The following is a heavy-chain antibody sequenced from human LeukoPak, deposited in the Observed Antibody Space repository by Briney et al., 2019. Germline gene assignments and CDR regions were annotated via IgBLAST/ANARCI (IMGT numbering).Heavy chain of an antibody. Sequence: AGGSLRLSCAASGFTFSSYSMNWVRQAPGKGLEWVSSISSSSDYIYYADSLKGRFTISRDNAKSSPYLQMNSLRAEDTAVYYCAREEGGAGLYGFDIWGQGTMVTVSS. CDR2: ISSSSDYI. CDR1: GFTFSSYS. V-gene: IGHV3-21*01. J-gene: IGHJ3*02. CDR3: AREEGGAGLYGFDI. D-gene: IGHD1-26*01.